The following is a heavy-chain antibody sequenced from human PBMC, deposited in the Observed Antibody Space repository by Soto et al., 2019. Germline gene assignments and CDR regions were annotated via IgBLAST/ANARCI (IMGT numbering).Heavy chain of an antibody. Sequence: HPGGSLRLSCAASGFTFSSYAMSWVRQAPGKVLEWVSAISPNGGTTKYADSVKGRFTISRDNSKSTLYLQLDSLRAGDTAVYYCAQCSPDGCYHGWFDPWGQGTLVTVSS. CDR2: ISPNGGTT. CDR3: AQCSPDGCYHGWFDP. J-gene: IGHJ5*02. V-gene: IGHV3-23*01. D-gene: IGHD2-15*01. CDR1: GFTFSSYA.